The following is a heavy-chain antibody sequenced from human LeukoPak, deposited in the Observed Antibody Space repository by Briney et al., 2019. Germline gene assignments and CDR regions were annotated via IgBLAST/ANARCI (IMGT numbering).Heavy chain of an antibody. CDR2: INAGNGNT. CDR1: GYTFTSYA. J-gene: IGHJ4*02. V-gene: IGHV1-3*01. CDR3: ARGYDTALVNDY. Sequence: ASVKVSCKASGYTFTSYAMHWARQAPGQRLEWMGWINAGNGNTKYSQKFQGRVTITRDTSASTAYMELSSLRSEDTAVYYCARGYDTALVNDYWGQGTLVTVSS. D-gene: IGHD5-18*01.